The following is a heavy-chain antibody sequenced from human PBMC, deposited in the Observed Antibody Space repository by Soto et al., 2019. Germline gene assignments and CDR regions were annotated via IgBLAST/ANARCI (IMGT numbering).Heavy chain of an antibody. V-gene: IGHV4-31*03. Sequence: SETLSLTCTVSGGSISSGGYYWSWIRQHPGKGLEWIGYIYYSGSTYYNPSLKSRVTISVDTSKNQFSLKLSSVTAADTAVYYCARGGYGQWLAFDAFDIWGQGTMVTVSS. D-gene: IGHD6-19*01. CDR3: ARGGYGQWLAFDAFDI. CDR1: GGSISSGGYY. J-gene: IGHJ3*02. CDR2: IYYSGST.